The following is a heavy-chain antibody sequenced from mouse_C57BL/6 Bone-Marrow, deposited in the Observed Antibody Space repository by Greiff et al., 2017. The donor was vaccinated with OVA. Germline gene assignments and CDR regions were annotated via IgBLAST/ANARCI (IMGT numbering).Heavy chain of an antibody. V-gene: IGHV5-6*01. CDR3: ARNDSSGYDAMDY. CDR1: GFTFSSYG. Sequence: EVKLLESGGDLVKPGGSLKLSCAASGFTFSSYGMSWVRQTPDKRLEWVATISSGGSYTYYPDSVKGRFTISSDHAMNTLYLQLRSMKAEDKAMVYCARNDSSGYDAMDYWGKGTSVTVSS. D-gene: IGHD3-2*02. J-gene: IGHJ4*01. CDR2: ISSGGSYT.